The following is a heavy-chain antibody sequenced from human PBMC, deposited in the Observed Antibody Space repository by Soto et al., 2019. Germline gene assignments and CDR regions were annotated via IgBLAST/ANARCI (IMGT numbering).Heavy chain of an antibody. Sequence: SETLSLTCTFSGGSIRSRNFYLGWFRQPPGKGLEWIGSIYHSESTYYNPSLKSRVTISVDTSKNHFSLSLSSLTASDTAVYYCARGGEAVADYWGQGTLVTVS. J-gene: IGHJ4*02. CDR2: IYHSEST. CDR3: ARGGEAVADY. CDR1: GGSIRSRNFY. D-gene: IGHD6-19*01. V-gene: IGHV4-39*02.